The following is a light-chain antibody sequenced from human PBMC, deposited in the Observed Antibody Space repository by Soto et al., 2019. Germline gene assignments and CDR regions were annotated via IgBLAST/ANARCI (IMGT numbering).Light chain of an antibody. CDR3: QHYSTWLWT. Sequence: EIVMTQSPATLSVYPGERATLSCRASQSVSSKLAWYQQKPGQGPRLLIYGASTRATGIPDMFSASGSGTEFTLTISSLQSEDFAVYYCQHYSTWLWTFGQGTKVEIK. CDR1: QSVSSK. J-gene: IGKJ1*01. CDR2: GAS. V-gene: IGKV3-15*01.